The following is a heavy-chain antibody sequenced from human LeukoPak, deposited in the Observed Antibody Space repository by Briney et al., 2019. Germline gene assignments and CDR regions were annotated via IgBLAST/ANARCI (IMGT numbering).Heavy chain of an antibody. J-gene: IGHJ6*02. CDR2: IIPIFGTA. V-gene: IGHV1-69*13. D-gene: IGHD1-7*01. CDR3: ARAQNFPYGMDV. Sequence: ASVKVSCQASGGTFSSYAISWVRQAPGQGLEWMGGIIPIFGTANYAQKFQGRVTITADESTSTAYMELSSLRSEDTAVYYRARAQNFPYGMDVWGQGTTVTVSS. CDR1: GGTFSSYA.